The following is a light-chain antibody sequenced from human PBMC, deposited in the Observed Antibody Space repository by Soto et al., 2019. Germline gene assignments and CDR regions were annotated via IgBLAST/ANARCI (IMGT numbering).Light chain of an antibody. Sequence: QSVLTQPPSVSATPGQKVTISCSGSTSNIGDNAVDWYRQLPGTAPKLLIFSTNKPSSGIPHRFSCSKSGTSAPLGITGLPADDDADYYCASCDSSRSSVVFGGGTKLTVL. CDR3: ASCDSSRSSVV. CDR1: TSNIGDNA. J-gene: IGLJ2*01. CDR2: STN. V-gene: IGLV1-51*01.